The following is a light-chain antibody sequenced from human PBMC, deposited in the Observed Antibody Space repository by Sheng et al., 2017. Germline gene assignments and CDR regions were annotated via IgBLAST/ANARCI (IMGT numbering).Light chain of an antibody. V-gene: IGKV1-5*03. Sequence: DIQMTQSPSTLSASVGERVTITCRASQSVSTWLAWYQQKVGKAPKLLIYRTSNLESGVPSRFSGSGSGTEFTLTISSLQPDDFAVYYCQQYGSSPWTFGQGTKVEI. CDR2: RTS. J-gene: IGKJ1*01. CDR1: QSVSTW. CDR3: QQYGSSPWT.